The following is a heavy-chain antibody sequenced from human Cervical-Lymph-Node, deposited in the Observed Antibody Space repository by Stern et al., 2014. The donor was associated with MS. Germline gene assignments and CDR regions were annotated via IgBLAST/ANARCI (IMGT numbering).Heavy chain of an antibody. V-gene: IGHV3-21*01. CDR2: ISSGGSYI. Sequence: EVQLVESGGGLVKPGGSLRLSCAASGFTFRSYSMNWVRQAPGKGLEWVASISSGGSYIYYADSLTGRITIYRDNSTKSPTLTRNSLRAEDTAVYYCARGRGGNYRYYFDYWGQGTLVTVSS. CDR1: GFTFRSYS. D-gene: IGHD4-23*01. CDR3: ARGRGGNYRYYFDY. J-gene: IGHJ4*02.